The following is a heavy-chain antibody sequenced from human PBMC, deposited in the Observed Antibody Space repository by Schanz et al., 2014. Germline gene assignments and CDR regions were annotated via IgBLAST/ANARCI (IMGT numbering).Heavy chain of an antibody. J-gene: IGHJ4*02. CDR3: ARGGYSSGWYDRDIAHFDY. CDR1: GYTFISYG. CDR2: ISGSNGNT. V-gene: IGHV1-18*01. D-gene: IGHD6-19*01. Sequence: QVQLVQSGAEVRKPGASVKVSCKASGYTFISYGISWVRQAPGQGLEWLGWISGSNGNTNYTQKFQGRVTMTIDSYTSTAYMELRSLRSDDTAVYYCARGGYSSGWYDRDIAHFDYWGQGTLVTVSS.